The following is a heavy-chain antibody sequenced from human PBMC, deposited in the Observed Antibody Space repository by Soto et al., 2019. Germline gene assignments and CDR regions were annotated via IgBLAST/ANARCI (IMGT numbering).Heavy chain of an antibody. CDR3: ARDDPIVVVPAAETGWKAGARGVDYYYYMDV. CDR1: GYTFTSYY. D-gene: IGHD2-2*01. J-gene: IGHJ6*03. V-gene: IGHV1-46*01. CDR2: INPSGGST. Sequence: GASVKVSWKASGYTFTSYYMHWVRQAPGQGLEWMGIINPSGGSTSYAQKFQGRVTMTRDTSTSTVYMELSSLRSEDTAVYYCARDDPIVVVPAAETGWKAGARGVDYYYYMDVWGKGTTVTVS.